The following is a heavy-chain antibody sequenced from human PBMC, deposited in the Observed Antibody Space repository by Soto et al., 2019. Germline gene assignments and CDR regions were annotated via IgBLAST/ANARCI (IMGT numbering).Heavy chain of an antibody. CDR1: GFTFSSYG. CDR2: ISHDGSNK. V-gene: IGHV3-30*18. J-gene: IGHJ4*02. Sequence: QVQLVESGGGVVQPGRSLRLSCTGSGFTFSSYGMHWDRRAPGKGLEWVAVISHDGSNKYYADSVKGRFTISRDNSKSTLYLQMNSLTAEDTAVYHCANQWEPRHWGQGTLVTVSS. CDR3: ANQWEPRH. D-gene: IGHD1-26*01.